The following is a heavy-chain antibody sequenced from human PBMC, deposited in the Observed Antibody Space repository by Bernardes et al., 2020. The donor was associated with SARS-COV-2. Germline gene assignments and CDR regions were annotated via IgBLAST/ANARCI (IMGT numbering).Heavy chain of an antibody. CDR1: GYSITNYW. CDR2: IYPGDSDT. J-gene: IGHJ4*02. Sequence: GEHLKSSGKGAGYSITNYWIAWVRPMPGKGLEWMGIIYPGDSDTRYSPSFQGQVTISADKTISTAYLQLGSLKASDTAMYYGAGRGGHYGEHYFDYWGQGILVSVSS. CDR3: AGRGGHYGEHYFDY. D-gene: IGHD4-17*01. V-gene: IGHV5-51*01.